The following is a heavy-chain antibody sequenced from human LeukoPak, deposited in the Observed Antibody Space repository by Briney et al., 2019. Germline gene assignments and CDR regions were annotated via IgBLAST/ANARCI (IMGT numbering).Heavy chain of an antibody. CDR2: ISAYNGNT. CDR3: ARVLRPEVESSSWYSLFVGSGSGGVVSWFDP. D-gene: IGHD6-13*01. CDR1: GYTFTSYG. V-gene: IGHV1-18*01. Sequence: SVKVSCKASGYTFTSYGISWVRQAPGQGLEWMGWISAYNGNTNYEQKLQGRVTMTTDTSTSTAYMELRSLRSDDTAVYYCARVLRPEVESSSWYSLFVGSGSGGVVSWFDPWGQGTLVTVSS. J-gene: IGHJ5*02.